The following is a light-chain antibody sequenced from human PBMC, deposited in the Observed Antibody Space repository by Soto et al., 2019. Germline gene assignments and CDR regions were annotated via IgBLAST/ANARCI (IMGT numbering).Light chain of an antibody. CDR1: QSIGSY. J-gene: IGKJ4*01. Sequence: IVLTQSPGTLSLSPGERATLSCRASQSIGSYLAWYQQRPGQAPRLLIFDLSKRAPGIPARFSGSGSGTDFTLTISSLEPEDFAIYYCQKRVNGPTFGGGTRVEIK. V-gene: IGKV3-11*01. CDR3: QKRVNGPT. CDR2: DLS.